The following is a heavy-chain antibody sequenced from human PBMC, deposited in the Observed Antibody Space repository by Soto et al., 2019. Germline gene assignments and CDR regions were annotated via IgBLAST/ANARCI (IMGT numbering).Heavy chain of an antibody. CDR2: ISGSGGST. CDR3: EREQPASIAARPRFAYYYYYGMDV. CDR1: GFTFSSYA. Sequence: VGSLRLSCAASGFTFSSYAMSWVRQAPVNRLEWVSSISGSGGSTYYADSVKGRFTISRDNSKNTLYLQMNSLRAEDTAVYYCEREQPASIAARPRFAYYYYYGMDVWGQGTTVTVSS. V-gene: IGHV3-23*01. J-gene: IGHJ6*02. D-gene: IGHD6-6*01.